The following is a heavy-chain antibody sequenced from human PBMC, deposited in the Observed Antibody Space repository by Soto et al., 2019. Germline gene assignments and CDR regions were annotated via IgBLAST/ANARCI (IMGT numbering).Heavy chain of an antibody. J-gene: IGHJ4*02. V-gene: IGHV3-48*02. D-gene: IGHD2-8*02. CDR1: GITFRSYP. Sequence: GGSLRLSCAASGITFRSYPMNWVRHAPGRGLEWVSYISPTSSTIYYAGSVRGRFTISRDNAKNSLYLQMDSLTDEDTAVYYCARGPGTGHLFDYWGQGTLVTASS. CDR2: ISPTSSTI. CDR3: ARGPGTGHLFDY.